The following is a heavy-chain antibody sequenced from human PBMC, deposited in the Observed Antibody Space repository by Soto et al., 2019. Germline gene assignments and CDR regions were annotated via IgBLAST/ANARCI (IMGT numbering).Heavy chain of an antibody. J-gene: IGHJ6*02. CDR1: GFTFTSSA. Sequence: SVKGYWKGSGFTFTSSAVQWVRQARGQRLEWIGWIVVGSGNTNYAQKFQERVTITRDMSTSTAYMELSSLRSEDTAVYYCAAEGSGYYYGMDVWGQGTTVTVSS. V-gene: IGHV1-58*01. CDR2: IVVGSGNT. D-gene: IGHD2-15*01. CDR3: AAEGSGYYYGMDV.